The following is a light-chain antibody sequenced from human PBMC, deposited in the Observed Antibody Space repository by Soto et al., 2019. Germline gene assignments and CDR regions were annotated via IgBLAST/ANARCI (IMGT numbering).Light chain of an antibody. CDR3: QQAKSFPLT. Sequence: DIQMTQSPSSVSASVGDRVTITCRASQGISSWLAWYQQKPGKAPKLLIYAASRLQSGVPSRFSGSGSVSDFSLSISSLQPEDFATCSCQQAKSFPLTFGGGTNVEIK. CDR1: QGISSW. V-gene: IGKV1-12*01. J-gene: IGKJ4*01. CDR2: AAS.